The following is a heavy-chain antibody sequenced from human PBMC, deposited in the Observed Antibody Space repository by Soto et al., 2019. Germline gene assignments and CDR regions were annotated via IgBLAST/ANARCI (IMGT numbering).Heavy chain of an antibody. V-gene: IGHV4-34*01. D-gene: IGHD2-8*02. J-gene: IGHJ4*02. Sequence: QVQLQQWGAGLLKPSETLSLTCAVYGGSFSGYSWTWIRQPPGTGLEWIGEINHSGSTNYNPSLKXRXTXSXYTSKNQFSLKLTSVTAADTAVYYCARDKITGLFDYWGQGTLVTVSS. CDR2: INHSGST. CDR3: ARDKITGLFDY. CDR1: GGSFSGYS.